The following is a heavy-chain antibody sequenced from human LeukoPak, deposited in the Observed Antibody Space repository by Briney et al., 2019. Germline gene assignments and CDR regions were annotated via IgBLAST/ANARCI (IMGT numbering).Heavy chain of an antibody. CDR3: ARGGGAVAVYFDY. CDR2: IYHSGST. CDR1: GYSISSGYY. V-gene: IGHV4-38-2*02. Sequence: SETLSLTCTVSGYSISSGYYWGWIRQPPGKGLEWIGSIYHSGSTHYNPSLKSRVTISVAMPKNQFSLKLSSVTAADTAVYYCARGGGAVAVYFDYWGQGTLVTVSS. J-gene: IGHJ4*02. D-gene: IGHD6-19*01.